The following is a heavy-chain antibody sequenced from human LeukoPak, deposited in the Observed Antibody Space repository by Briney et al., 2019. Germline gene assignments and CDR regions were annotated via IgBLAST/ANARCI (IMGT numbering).Heavy chain of an antibody. CDR3: ARGSIKNFDY. CDR1: GGSFSNYY. D-gene: IGHD3-9*01. J-gene: IGHJ4*02. Sequence: SETLSLTCAVYGGSFSNYYWSWIRQPPGKGLEWIGYIYYSGSTNYNPSLKSRVTISVDTSKNQFSLKLSSVTAADTAVYYCARGSIKNFDYWGQGTLVTVSS. V-gene: IGHV4-59*01. CDR2: IYYSGST.